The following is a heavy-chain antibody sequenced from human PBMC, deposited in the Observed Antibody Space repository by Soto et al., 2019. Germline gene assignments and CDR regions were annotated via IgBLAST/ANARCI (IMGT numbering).Heavy chain of an antibody. D-gene: IGHD6-19*01. CDR3: ASEGGVGGWTRDAFDI. V-gene: IGHV3-13*01. Sequence: GGSLRLSCAASGFTFSIYDMHWVRQATGKGLEWVSAIGTAGDTYYPGSVKGRFTISRENAKNSLYLQMNSLRAEDTAVYYCASEGGVGGWTRDAFDIWGQGTMVTVSS. CDR1: GFTFSIYD. J-gene: IGHJ3*02. CDR2: IGTAGDT.